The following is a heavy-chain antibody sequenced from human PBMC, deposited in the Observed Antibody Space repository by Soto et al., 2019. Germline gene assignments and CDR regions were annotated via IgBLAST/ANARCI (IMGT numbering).Heavy chain of an antibody. Sequence: ASVKVSCKASGGTFSSYAISWVRQAPGQGLEWMGGIIPIFGTANYAQKFQDRVTITADESTSTAYMELSSLRSEDTAVYYCARDTVVPAAIGSYYGMDVWGQGTTVTVSS. V-gene: IGHV1-69*13. CDR2: IIPIFGTA. D-gene: IGHD2-2*02. CDR1: GGTFSSYA. CDR3: ARDTVVPAAIGSYYGMDV. J-gene: IGHJ6*02.